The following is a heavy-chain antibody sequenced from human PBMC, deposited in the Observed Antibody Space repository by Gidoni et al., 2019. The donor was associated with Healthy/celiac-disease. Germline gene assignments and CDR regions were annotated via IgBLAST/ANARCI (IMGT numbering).Heavy chain of an antibody. J-gene: IGHJ4*02. Sequence: EVQLVESGGGLVQPGGSLRLSCSASGFTFSSYWMSWVRQAPGKGLEWVANIKQDGSEKYYVDSVKGRFTISRDNAKNSLYLQMNSLRAEDTAVYYCARDGGSSWHQDFDYWGQGTLVTVSS. CDR3: ARDGGSSWHQDFDY. CDR1: GFTFSSYW. D-gene: IGHD6-13*01. V-gene: IGHV3-7*01. CDR2: IKQDGSEK.